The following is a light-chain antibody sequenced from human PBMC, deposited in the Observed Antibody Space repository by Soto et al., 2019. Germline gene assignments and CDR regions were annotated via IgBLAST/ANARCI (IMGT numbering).Light chain of an antibody. Sequence: QPASVSGSPGQSITISCTGTSSDVGGYNYVSWYQQHPGKAPKLMIYEVSNRPSGVSNRFSGSKSGNTASLTISGLQAEDEADYYCSSYTSSSTYVFGTGTKVTVL. CDR2: EVS. CDR3: SSYTSSSTYV. CDR1: SSDVGGYNY. J-gene: IGLJ1*01. V-gene: IGLV2-14*01.